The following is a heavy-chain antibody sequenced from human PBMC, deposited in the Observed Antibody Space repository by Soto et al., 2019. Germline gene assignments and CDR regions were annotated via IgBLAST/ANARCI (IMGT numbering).Heavy chain of an antibody. Sequence: EVQLVESGGGLVQPGGSLRLSCAASGFTFSSYSMNWVRQAPGKGLEWVSYISSSSSTIYYADSVKGRFTISRDNAKNSLYLQMNSLRDEDTAVYYCAREYAYGDLNYYYYGMDVWGQGTTVTVSS. CDR1: GFTFSSYS. V-gene: IGHV3-48*02. D-gene: IGHD4-17*01. CDR2: ISSSSSTI. CDR3: AREYAYGDLNYYYYGMDV. J-gene: IGHJ6*02.